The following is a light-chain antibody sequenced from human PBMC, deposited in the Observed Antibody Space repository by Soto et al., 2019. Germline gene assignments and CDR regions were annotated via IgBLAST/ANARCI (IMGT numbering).Light chain of an antibody. V-gene: IGKV1-5*03. CDR2: KAS. Sequence: DIQMTQSPSTLSESVGDRVTITCRASQGISSWLAWYQQKPGKAPKLLIYKASSLESGVPSRFSGSGSGTEFTLTISSLQPDDFATYYCQQYNSGGFTFGPGTKVDIK. CDR3: QQYNSGGFT. J-gene: IGKJ3*01. CDR1: QGISSW.